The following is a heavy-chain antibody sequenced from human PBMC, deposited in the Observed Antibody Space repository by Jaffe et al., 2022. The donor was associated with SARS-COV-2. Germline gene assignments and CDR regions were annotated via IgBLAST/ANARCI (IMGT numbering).Heavy chain of an antibody. CDR2: ISYDGNYK. J-gene: IGHJ4*02. D-gene: IGHD1-26*01. Sequence: QVQLVESGGGVVQPGRSLRLSCAASRFTFSSYGMHWVRQAPGKGLEWVAAISYDGNYKYYAGSVKGRFTISRDDSKNTLYLQMNSLGAEDTALYFCANGRPGQGANPEFVYWGQGTLVTVSS. V-gene: IGHV3-30*18. CDR1: RFTFSSYG. CDR3: ANGRPGQGANPEFVY.